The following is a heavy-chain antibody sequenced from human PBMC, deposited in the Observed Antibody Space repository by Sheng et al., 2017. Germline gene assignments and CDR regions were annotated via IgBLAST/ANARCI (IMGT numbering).Heavy chain of an antibody. Sequence: EVQLVESGGGLVKPGGSLRLSCAASGFTFSSYSMNWVRQAPGKGLEWVSSISSSSSYIYYADSVKGRFTISRDNAKNSLYLQMNSLRAEDTAVYYCARDKGRWLQSRFHAPDYWGQGTLVTVSS. J-gene: IGHJ4*02. CDR3: ARDKGRWLQSRFHAPDY. CDR2: ISSSSSYI. V-gene: IGHV3-21*01. CDR1: GFTFSSYS. D-gene: IGHD5-12*01.